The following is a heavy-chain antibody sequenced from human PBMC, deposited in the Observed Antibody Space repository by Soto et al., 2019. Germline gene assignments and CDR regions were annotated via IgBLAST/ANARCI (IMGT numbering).Heavy chain of an antibody. D-gene: IGHD1-1*01. CDR1: GFTFSSYA. CDR3: GQDRGTIPY. Sequence: TGGSLGLCCAASGFTFSSYAMNWVGQAPGKGLEWVSAISGRSDSTYYADSVKGRFTISRDNSRNTLYLQMNSLRVEDTAVYYWGQDRGTIPYWGRAPLGTLSS. V-gene: IGHV3-23*01. J-gene: IGHJ4*02. CDR2: ISGRSDST.